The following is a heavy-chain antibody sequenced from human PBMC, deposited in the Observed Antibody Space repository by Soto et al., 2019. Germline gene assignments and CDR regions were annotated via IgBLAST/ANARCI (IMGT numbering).Heavy chain of an antibody. V-gene: IGHV3-23*01. CDR2: IDGSGGIT. Sequence: QLLQSGGGLVQPGGSLPLSFAASDFTFGTTDMSWARQAPGEGLEWVSTIDGSGGITYYADSVKGRFTISRDNSRNTVYLQMNSLRGDDTALYYCVKNSGWFNTWGQGALVTVSS. D-gene: IGHD3-10*01. CDR3: VKNSGWFNT. J-gene: IGHJ5*02. CDR1: DFTFGTTD.